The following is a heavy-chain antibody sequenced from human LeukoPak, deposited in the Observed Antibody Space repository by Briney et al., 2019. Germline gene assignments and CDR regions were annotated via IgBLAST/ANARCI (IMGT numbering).Heavy chain of an antibody. V-gene: IGHV1-46*01. D-gene: IGHD4-17*01. J-gene: IGHJ3*02. CDR1: GYTFTSYY. CDR2: INPSGGST. CDR3: ARAPYLKTHDYGDYEVDAFDI. Sequence: ASVKVSCKASGYTFTSYYMHWVRQAPGQGLEWMGIINPSGGSTSYAQKFQGRVTMTRDTSTSTVYMELSSLRSEDTAVYYCARAPYLKTHDYGDYEVDAFDIWGQGTMVTVSS.